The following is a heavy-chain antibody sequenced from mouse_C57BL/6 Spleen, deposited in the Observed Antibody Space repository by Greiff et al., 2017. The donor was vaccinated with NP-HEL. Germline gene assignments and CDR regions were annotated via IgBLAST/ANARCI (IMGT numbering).Heavy chain of an antibody. V-gene: IGHV5-4*03. CDR1: GFTFSSYA. CDR2: ISDGGSYT. J-gene: IGHJ2*01. D-gene: IGHD1-1*01. Sequence: EVKLMESGGGLVKPGGSLKLSCAASGFTFSSYAMSWVRQTPEKRLEWVATISDGGSYTYYPDNVKGRFTISRDNAKNNLYLQMSHLKSEDTAMYYCARGVLYYYGSSYDYFDYWGQGTTLTVSS. CDR3: ARGVLYYYGSSYDYFDY.